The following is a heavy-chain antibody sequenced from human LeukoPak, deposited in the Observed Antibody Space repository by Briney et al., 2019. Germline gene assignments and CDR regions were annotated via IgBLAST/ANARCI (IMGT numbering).Heavy chain of an antibody. CDR3: ATSTISYWFDP. D-gene: IGHD2-2*01. Sequence: GGSLRLSCAGSGFTFSSYAMSWVRQAPGKGLEWVSGISSGGGSTYYADSVKGRFTISRDNSKNTLDLEMNSLRAEDTAVYYCATSTISYWFDPWGQGTLVTVSS. CDR2: ISSGGGST. J-gene: IGHJ5*02. CDR1: GFTFSSYA. V-gene: IGHV3-23*01.